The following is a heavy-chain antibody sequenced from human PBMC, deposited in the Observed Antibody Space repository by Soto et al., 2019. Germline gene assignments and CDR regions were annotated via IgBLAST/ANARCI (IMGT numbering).Heavy chain of an antibody. CDR1: GGSISSSSYY. CDR3: ARRRSSSWYVMDYYYYYGMDV. J-gene: IGHJ6*02. D-gene: IGHD6-13*01. Sequence: SETLSLTCTVSGGSISSSSYYWGWIRQPPGKGLEWIGGIYYSGSTYYNPSLKSRVTISVDTSKNQFSLKLSSVTAADTAVYYCARRRSSSWYVMDYYYYYGMDVWGQGTTVT. CDR2: IYYSGST. V-gene: IGHV4-39*01.